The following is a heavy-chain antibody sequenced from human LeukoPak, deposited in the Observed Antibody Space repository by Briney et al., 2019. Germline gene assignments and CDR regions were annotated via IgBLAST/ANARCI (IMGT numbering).Heavy chain of an antibody. D-gene: IGHD2-2*01. CDR3: TTELYCSSTTCPLTFDT. J-gene: IGHJ4*02. CDR1: GFTFSSYA. CDR2: VKSENEGGTT. V-gene: IGHV3-15*01. Sequence: GGSLRLSCAASGFTFSSYAMHWVRQAPGKGLEWVGRVKSENEGGTTEYAAPVKGRFTISRDDPKKTVSLQMNSLKTEDTAMYFCTTELYCSSTTCPLTFDTWGQGTLVTVSS.